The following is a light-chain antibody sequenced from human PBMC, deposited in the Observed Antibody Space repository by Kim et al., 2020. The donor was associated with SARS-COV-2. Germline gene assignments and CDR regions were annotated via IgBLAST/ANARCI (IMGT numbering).Light chain of an antibody. Sequence: DIQMTQSPSSLSASVGDRVTITCRTTQSISSHLNWYQQKPGRAPKLLISAGSTLQGGVPSRFSGSGSETDFTLTISSLQPEDFATYFCQQSYITPFTFGPGTKVDIK. CDR2: AGS. J-gene: IGKJ3*01. V-gene: IGKV1-39*01. CDR1: QSISSH. CDR3: QQSYITPFT.